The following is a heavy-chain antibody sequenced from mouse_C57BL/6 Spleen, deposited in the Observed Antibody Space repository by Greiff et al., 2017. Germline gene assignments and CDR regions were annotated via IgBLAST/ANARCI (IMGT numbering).Heavy chain of an antibody. V-gene: IGHV1-54*01. Sequence: VQLQQSGAELVRPGTSVKVSCKASGYAFTNYLIGWVKQRPGQGLEWIGVINPGSGGTNYNEKFKGKATLTADKASSTAYMQLSSLTSEDSAVYFCARLGFDYWGQGTTLTVSS. D-gene: IGHD4-1*01. CDR3: ARLGFDY. CDR1: GYAFTNYL. CDR2: INPGSGGT. J-gene: IGHJ2*01.